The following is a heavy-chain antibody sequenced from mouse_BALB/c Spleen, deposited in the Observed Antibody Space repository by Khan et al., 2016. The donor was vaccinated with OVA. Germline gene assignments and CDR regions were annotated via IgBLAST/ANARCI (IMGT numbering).Heavy chain of an antibody. CDR2: INPSNGYT. Sequence: QVQLQQSGAELARPGASVKMSCKASGYTFTSYTIHWIKLRPGQGLEWIGYINPSNGYTNYNQKFKDKATLTADKSSTTAYMELSSPTSDDSALYNCVRDGAYHRNDGWFAYWGQGTLVTVSA. V-gene: IGHV1-4*01. D-gene: IGHD2-14*01. J-gene: IGHJ3*01. CDR1: GYTFTSYT. CDR3: VRDGAYHRNDGWFAY.